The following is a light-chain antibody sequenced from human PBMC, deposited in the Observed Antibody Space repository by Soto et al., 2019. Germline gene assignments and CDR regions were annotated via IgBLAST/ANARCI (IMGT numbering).Light chain of an antibody. V-gene: IGKV4-1*01. J-gene: IGKJ1*01. CDR1: QSVLYSSNNKNY. CDR3: QQYYTTPRT. CDR2: WAS. Sequence: DIVMTQSPDSLAVSLGERATINCKSSQSVLYSSNNKNYLAWYQQKSGQPPKLLIYWASTRESGVPDRFSGSGSGTDLTLTISSLQAEDVAVYYCQQYYTTPRTFGQGTKVEIK.